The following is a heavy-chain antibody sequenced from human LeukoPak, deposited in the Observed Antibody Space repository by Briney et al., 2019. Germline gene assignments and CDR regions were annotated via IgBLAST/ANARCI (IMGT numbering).Heavy chain of an antibody. CDR1: GFTFSSYA. CDR2: ISYDGSSK. V-gene: IGHV3-30-3*01. CDR3: ASYDSSGYYYW. D-gene: IGHD3-22*01. Sequence: GGSLRLSCAASGFTFSSYAMHWVRQAPGKGLEWVAVISYDGSSKYYADSVKGRFTISRDNSKNTLYLQMNSLRAEDTAVYYCASYDSSGYYYWWGQGTLVTVSS. J-gene: IGHJ4*02.